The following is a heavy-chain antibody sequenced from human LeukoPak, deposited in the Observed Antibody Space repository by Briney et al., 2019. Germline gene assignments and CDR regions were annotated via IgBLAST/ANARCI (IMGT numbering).Heavy chain of an antibody. D-gene: IGHD6-19*01. CDR1: GFTFSSYW. J-gene: IGHJ6*03. CDR2: IKQDGSEK. Sequence: PGGSLRLSCAASGFTFSSYWMSWVRQAPGKGLEWVANIKQDGSEKYYVDSVKGRFTISRDNAKNSLYLQMNSLRAEDTAMYYCASGAVAGIPYYYYYMDVWGKGTTVTISS. V-gene: IGHV3-7*03. CDR3: ASGAVAGIPYYYYYMDV.